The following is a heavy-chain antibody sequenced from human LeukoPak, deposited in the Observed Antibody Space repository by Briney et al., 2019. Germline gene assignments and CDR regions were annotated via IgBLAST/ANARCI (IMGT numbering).Heavy chain of an antibody. CDR1: GYTFTSYY. J-gene: IGHJ4*02. V-gene: IGHV1-46*01. D-gene: IGHD3-22*01. CDR3: ARGTGYYYDSSGYFDY. CDR2: INPSGGST. Sequence: GASVKVSCTASGYTFTSYYMNWVRQAPGQGLEWMGIINPSGGSTSYAQKFQGRVTITADESTSTAYMELSSLRSEDTAVYYCARGTGYYYDSSGYFDYWGQGTLVTVSS.